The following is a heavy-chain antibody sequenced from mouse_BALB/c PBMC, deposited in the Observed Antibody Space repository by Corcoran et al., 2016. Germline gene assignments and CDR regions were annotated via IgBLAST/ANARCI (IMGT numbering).Heavy chain of an antibody. Sequence: QVQLQQSGPELVKPGASVKISCKASGYSFTSYYIHWVKQRPGQGLEWIGWIFPGSGNTKYNEKFKGKATLPADTSSSTAYMQLSSLTSEDSAVYFCARYYGYAMDYWGQGTSVTVSS. D-gene: IGHD1-1*02. V-gene: IGHV1-66*01. CDR1: GYSFTSYY. CDR3: ARYYGYAMDY. CDR2: IFPGSGNT. J-gene: IGHJ4*01.